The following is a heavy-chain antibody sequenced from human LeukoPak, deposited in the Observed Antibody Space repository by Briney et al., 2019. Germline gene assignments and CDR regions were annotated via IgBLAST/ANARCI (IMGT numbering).Heavy chain of an antibody. D-gene: IGHD3-10*01. Sequence: ASVKVSCKASGYTFTSYDINWVRQATGQGLEWMGWMNPNSGNTGYAQKFQGRVTITRNTSISTAYIELNFLRSDDTAVFYCARGDYYGSPKVVAAWGQGTLVTVSS. CDR3: ARGDYYGSPKVVAA. CDR1: GYTFTSYD. CDR2: MNPNSGNT. J-gene: IGHJ5*02. V-gene: IGHV1-8*03.